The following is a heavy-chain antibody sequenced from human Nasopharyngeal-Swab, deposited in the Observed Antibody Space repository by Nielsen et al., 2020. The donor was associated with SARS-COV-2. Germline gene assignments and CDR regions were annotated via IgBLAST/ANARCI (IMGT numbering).Heavy chain of an antibody. CDR3: AKDHALTKVTNRWFDR. D-gene: IGHD4-17*01. J-gene: IGHJ5*02. CDR2: INIDGSIT. V-gene: IGHV3-74*01. CDR1: GYTFSNYW. Sequence: GESLKISCAASGYTFSNYWMHWVRQVPGKGLVWVSRINIDGSITDYADSVKGRFTISRDNAKNTLYLQMNSLRAEDTAVYYCAKDHALTKVTNRWFDRWGQGTLVTVSS.